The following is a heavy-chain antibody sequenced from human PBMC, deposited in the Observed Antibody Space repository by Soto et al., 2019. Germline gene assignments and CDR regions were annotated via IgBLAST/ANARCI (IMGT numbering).Heavy chain of an antibody. CDR2: IVVGSGNT. Sequence: SVKLSCKASGFTFTSSAVQWVRQARGQRLEWIGWIVVGSGNTNYAQKFQERVTITRDMSTSTAYMELSSLRSEDTAGDYCAAVLHQLRTPYANFLGYWGQGSLGTFSS. CDR1: GFTFTSSA. J-gene: IGHJ4*02. CDR3: AAVLHQLRTPYANFLGY. V-gene: IGHV1-58*01. D-gene: IGHD6-13*01.